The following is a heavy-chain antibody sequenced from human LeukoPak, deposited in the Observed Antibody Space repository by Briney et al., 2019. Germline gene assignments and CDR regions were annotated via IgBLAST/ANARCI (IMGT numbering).Heavy chain of an antibody. CDR2: ISGSGGST. D-gene: IGHD3-22*01. J-gene: IGHJ3*02. CDR1: GFTFSGYA. Sequence: GGSLRLSCAASGFTFSGYAMSWVRQAPGKGLEWVSAISGSGGSTYYADSVKGRFTISRDNSKNTLYLQMNSLRAEDTAVYYCAKGIEESSGYYSPTDAFDIWGQGTMVTVSS. V-gene: IGHV3-23*01. CDR3: AKGIEESSGYYSPTDAFDI.